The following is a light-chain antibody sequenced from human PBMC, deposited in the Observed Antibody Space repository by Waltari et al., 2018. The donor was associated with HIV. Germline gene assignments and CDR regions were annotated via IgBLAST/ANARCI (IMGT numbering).Light chain of an antibody. J-gene: IGLJ2*01. V-gene: IGLV1-40*01. CDR3: QSYDSSLTAVV. Sequence: SVLTQPPSVSGAPGQRITISCTGSRSDIGAGYDVHWYQQLPGTAPKLLIYGNYNRPSGVPDRFSGSKSGTSASLAITGLQAADEADYYCQSYDSSLTAVVFGGGTRLTVL. CDR1: RSDIGAGYD. CDR2: GNY.